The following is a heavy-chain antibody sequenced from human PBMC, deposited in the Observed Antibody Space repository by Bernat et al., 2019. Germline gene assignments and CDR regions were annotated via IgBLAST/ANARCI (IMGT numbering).Heavy chain of an antibody. CDR2: IYYSGST. CDR1: GGSISSGGYY. D-gene: IGHD5-12*01. V-gene: IGHV4-31*03. Sequence: QVQLQESGPGLVKPSQTLSLTCTVSGGSISSGGYYWSWIRQHPGKGLEWIGYIYYSGSTYYNPSLKSRVTISVDTSKNQFSLKLSSVTAADTAVYYCASQSNSGDDGVGTFDIWGQGTMVTVSS. CDR3: ASQSNSGDDGVGTFDI. J-gene: IGHJ3*02.